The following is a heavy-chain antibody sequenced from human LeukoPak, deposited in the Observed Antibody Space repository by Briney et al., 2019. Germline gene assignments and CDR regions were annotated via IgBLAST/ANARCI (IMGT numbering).Heavy chain of an antibody. CDR1: GYTFTSYG. CDR2: ISAYNGNT. D-gene: IGHD1-26*01. V-gene: IGHV1-18*01. Sequence: ASVKVSCKASGYTFTSYGISWVRQAPGQRLEWMGWISAYNGNTNYAQKLQGRVTMTTDTSTSTAYMELRSLRSDDTAVYYCARDINEGGSRGIFDYWGQGTLVTVSS. J-gene: IGHJ4*02. CDR3: ARDINEGGSRGIFDY.